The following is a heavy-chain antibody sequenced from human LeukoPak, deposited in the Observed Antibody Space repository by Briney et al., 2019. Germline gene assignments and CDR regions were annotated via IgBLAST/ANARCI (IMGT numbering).Heavy chain of an antibody. J-gene: IGHJ3*02. CDR1: DGSISSSSYY. Sequence: SETLSLTCTVSDGSISSSSYYWGWIRQPPGKGLEWIGSIYYSGSTYYNPSLKSRVTISVDTSKNQFSLKLSSVTAADTAVSYCARRLSGAFDIWGQGTMVTVSS. D-gene: IGHD2-15*01. V-gene: IGHV4-39*01. CDR3: ARRLSGAFDI. CDR2: IYYSGST.